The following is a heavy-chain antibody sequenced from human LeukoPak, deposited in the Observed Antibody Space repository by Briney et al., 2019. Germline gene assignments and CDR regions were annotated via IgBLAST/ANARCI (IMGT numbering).Heavy chain of an antibody. CDR1: GGSISSTSYY. V-gene: IGHV4-61*01. CDR2: IYYSGST. D-gene: IGHD3-16*01. CDR3: ARETSQKGAHYMDV. J-gene: IGHJ6*03. Sequence: SETLSLTCTVSGGSISSTSYYWDWIRQPPGKGLEWIGYIYYSGSTNYNPSLKSRVTISVDTSKNQFSLKLSSVTAADTAVYYCARETSQKGAHYMDVWGKGTTVTISS.